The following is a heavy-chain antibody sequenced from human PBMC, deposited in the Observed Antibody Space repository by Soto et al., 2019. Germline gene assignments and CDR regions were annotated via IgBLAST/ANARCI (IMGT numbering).Heavy chain of an antibody. D-gene: IGHD4-17*01. V-gene: IGHV5-10-1*01. CDR3: ARHGYGDYSFNYYYGMYG. CDR1: GYSFTSYW. J-gene: IGHJ6*04. CDR2: IDPSDSYT. Sequence: GESLKISCKGSGYSFTSYWISWVRQMPGKGLEWMGRIDPSDSYTNYSPSFQGHVTISADKSISTAYLQWSGLKASDTAMYDCARHGYGDYSFNYYYGMYGWGKGTTVTV.